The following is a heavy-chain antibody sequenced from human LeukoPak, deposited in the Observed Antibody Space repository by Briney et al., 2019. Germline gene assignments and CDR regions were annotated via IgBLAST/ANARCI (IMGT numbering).Heavy chain of an antibody. CDR1: GFTFDDYA. Sequence: PGGYLRLSCAASGFTFDDYAMHWVRQAPGKGLEWVSDISWNSGSIGYADSVKGRFTISRDNAKNSLYLQMNSLIPEDMALYYCAKGSCSSTNCYLSDYWGQGTLVTVSS. CDR2: ISWNSGSI. J-gene: IGHJ4*02. CDR3: AKGSCSSTNCYLSDY. D-gene: IGHD2-2*01. V-gene: IGHV3-9*03.